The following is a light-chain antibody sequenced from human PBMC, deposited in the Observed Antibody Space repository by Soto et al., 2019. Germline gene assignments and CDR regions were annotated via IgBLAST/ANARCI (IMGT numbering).Light chain of an antibody. CDR3: QQYNNRTWT. CDR2: GAS. J-gene: IGKJ1*01. Sequence: EIVMTQSPATLSVSPGERATLSCRASQSVSSNLAWYQQKPGQAPRLLIYGASTRATGTPARFSGSGSGTKFTLTISSLQSEDFAVYYCQQYNNRTWTFGQGTKVEIK. CDR1: QSVSSN. V-gene: IGKV3-15*01.